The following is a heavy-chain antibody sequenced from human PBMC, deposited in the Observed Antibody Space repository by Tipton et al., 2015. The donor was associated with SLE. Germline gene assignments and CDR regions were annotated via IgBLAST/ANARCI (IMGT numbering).Heavy chain of an antibody. CDR1: GGSIKSSSYY. CDR3: ARGRIITSLYYMLV. Sequence: LRLPCTVSGGSIKSSSYYWGWSRQPQGTGLEWIGSIYYSGSTYYNPSLKSRVTISVDTSKNQFSLKLSSVTAADTAVYYGARGRIITSLYYMLVWGKGTTATVPS. CDR2: IYYSGST. V-gene: IGHV4-39*07. D-gene: IGHD2-2*01. J-gene: IGHJ6*03.